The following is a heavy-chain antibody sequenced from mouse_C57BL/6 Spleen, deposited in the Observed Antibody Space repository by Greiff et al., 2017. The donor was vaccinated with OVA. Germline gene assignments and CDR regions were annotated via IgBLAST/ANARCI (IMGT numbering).Heavy chain of an antibody. J-gene: IGHJ4*01. V-gene: IGHV1-81*01. Sequence: QVQLQQSGAELARPGASVKLSCKASGYTFTSYGISWVKQRTGQGLEWIGEIYPRSGNTYYNEKFKDKATLTADKSSSTVYMELSRLTSEDSAVYFCARHQAVVGAMDYWGQGTSVTVSS. CDR3: ARHQAVVGAMDY. CDR2: IYPRSGNT. D-gene: IGHD1-1*01. CDR1: GYTFTSYG.